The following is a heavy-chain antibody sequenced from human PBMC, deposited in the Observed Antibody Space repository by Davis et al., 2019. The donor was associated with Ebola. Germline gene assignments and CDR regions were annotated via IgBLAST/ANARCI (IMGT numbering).Heavy chain of an antibody. Sequence: GESLKISCITSGFTFTANSMNWVRQAPGKGLEWISYISSSGGTTYYADFVQGRFTISRDNAKKSLYLQMSSLRDEDTAVYYCVRASSGSYYSVFDNWGQGSLVTVTS. CDR1: GFTFTANS. J-gene: IGHJ4*02. CDR2: ISSSGGTT. CDR3: VRASSGSYYSVFDN. V-gene: IGHV3-48*02. D-gene: IGHD1-26*01.